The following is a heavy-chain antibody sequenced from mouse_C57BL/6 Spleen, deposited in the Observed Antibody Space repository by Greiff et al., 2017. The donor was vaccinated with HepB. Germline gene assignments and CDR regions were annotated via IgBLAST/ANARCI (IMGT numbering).Heavy chain of an antibody. D-gene: IGHD4-1*01. V-gene: IGHV3-6*01. J-gene: IGHJ2*01. CDR1: GYSITSGYY. CDR3: ARDRDWSFDY. CDR2: ISYDGSN. Sequence: EVQLVESGPGLVKPSQSLSLTCSVTGYSITSGYYWNWIRQFPGNKLEWMGYISYDGSNNYNPSLKNRISITRDTSKNQFFLKLNSVTTEDTATYYCARDRDWSFDYWGQGTTLTVSS.